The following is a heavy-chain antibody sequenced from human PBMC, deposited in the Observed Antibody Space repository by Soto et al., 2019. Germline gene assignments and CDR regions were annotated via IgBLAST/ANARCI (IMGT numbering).Heavy chain of an antibody. J-gene: IGHJ6*02. CDR1: GYTFTDFY. CDR3: ERKLELRGSYYYYYDMDV. Sequence: QVQLVQSGAEVKKPGASVKVSCKASGYTFTDFYMHWVRQAPGQGLEWMGWINPNSGGTHYAQKFPGRATKTSDTSISTAYMQLSRLKSHHTAGHSRERKLELRGSYYYYYDMDVWGQGTTVTVSS. D-gene: IGHD1-7*01. CDR2: INPNSGGT. V-gene: IGHV1-2*02.